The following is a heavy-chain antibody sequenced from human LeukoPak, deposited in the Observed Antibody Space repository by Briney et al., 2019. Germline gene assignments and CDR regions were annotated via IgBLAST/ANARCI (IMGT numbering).Heavy chain of an antibody. CDR3: AREQLWYYSPYYFDY. Sequence: SETLSLTCTVSGGSISSSGDYWGWIRQPPGKGLEWGGSIYYSGSTYYNPSLKSRVTISVDTSKNQFSLKLSSVTAADTAVYYCAREQLWYYSPYYFDYWGQGTLVTVSS. CDR1: GGSISSSGDY. J-gene: IGHJ4*02. V-gene: IGHV4-39*07. CDR2: IYYSGST. D-gene: IGHD4-11*01.